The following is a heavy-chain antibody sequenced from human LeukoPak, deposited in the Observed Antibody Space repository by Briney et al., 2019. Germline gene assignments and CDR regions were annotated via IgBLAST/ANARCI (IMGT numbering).Heavy chain of an antibody. D-gene: IGHD3-22*01. J-gene: IGHJ3*02. CDR1: GFTFSSYS. V-gene: IGHV3-53*01. CDR3: ARGLFLSGYLDAFDI. Sequence: GGSLRLSCAASGFTFSSYSMNWVRQAPGKGLEWVSLIYSDGRTYYADSVKGRCTISRDGSKNTLYLQMNSLRVEDTAVYYCARGLFLSGYLDAFDIWGQETVVTVSS. CDR2: IYSDGRT.